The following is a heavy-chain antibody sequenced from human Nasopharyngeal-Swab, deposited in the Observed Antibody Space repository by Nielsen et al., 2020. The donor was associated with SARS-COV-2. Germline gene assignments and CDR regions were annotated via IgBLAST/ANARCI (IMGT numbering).Heavy chain of an antibody. J-gene: IGHJ3*02. CDR1: GASFSSYY. CDR2: IYYSGST. CDR3: ARAPDGYNWKTDAFDI. Sequence: SQTLSLTCALYGASFSSYYWSWIRQPPGKGLEWIGSIYYSGSTNYNPSLKSRFTISVDTSKNQFSLKLSSVTAADTAVYYCARAPDGYNWKTDAFDIWGQGTMVTVSS. V-gene: IGHV4-59*01. D-gene: IGHD5-24*01.